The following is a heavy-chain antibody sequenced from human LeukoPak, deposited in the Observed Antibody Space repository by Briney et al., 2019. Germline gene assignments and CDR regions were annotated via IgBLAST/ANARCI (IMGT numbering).Heavy chain of an antibody. V-gene: IGHV3-7*03. D-gene: IGHD3-10*01. Sequence: GGSLRLSCEASGFIFNNYWMSWARQAPGKGLEWVADIGYDGSEKYYVDSVKGRFTISRDNAKNSLYLQMNSLRAEDTALYYCAKDTSITMVRGVTKDWGQGTLVTVSS. CDR2: IGYDGSEK. CDR1: GFIFNNYW. J-gene: IGHJ4*02. CDR3: AKDTSITMVRGVTKD.